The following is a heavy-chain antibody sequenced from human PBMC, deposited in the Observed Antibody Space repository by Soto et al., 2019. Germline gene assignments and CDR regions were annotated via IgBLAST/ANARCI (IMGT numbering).Heavy chain of an antibody. J-gene: IGHJ5*02. CDR1: GFTYSRQA. V-gene: IGHV3-33*01. CDR2: IWYHGVDK. D-gene: IGHD3-10*01. Sequence: GGSLRLTCAASGFTYSRQAMHWVRQAPGRGLEWVAVIWYHGVDKYYADSVKGRFAISRDNSKNTVYLQMNSLSSVTPADTAVYYCARGPRNAPVVRGIIGFFGPWGQGTLVIVSS. CDR3: ARGPRNAPVVRGIIGFFGP.